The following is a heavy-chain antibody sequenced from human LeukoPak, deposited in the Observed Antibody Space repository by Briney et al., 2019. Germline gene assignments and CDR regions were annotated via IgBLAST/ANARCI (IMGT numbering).Heavy chain of an antibody. Sequence: GGSLRLSCAASGYTFISYYMHWVRQAPGQGLEWMGIINPSGGRTSYAQKFQGRVTMTRDMSTSTVYMELSSLRSDDTAVYYCARGPGEGGSSGYYYGKPEDPAEYYFDYWGLGTLVTVSS. D-gene: IGHD3-22*01. J-gene: IGHJ4*02. V-gene: IGHV1-46*01. CDR2: INPSGGRT. CDR1: GYTFISYY. CDR3: ARGPGEGGSSGYYYGKPEDPAEYYFDY.